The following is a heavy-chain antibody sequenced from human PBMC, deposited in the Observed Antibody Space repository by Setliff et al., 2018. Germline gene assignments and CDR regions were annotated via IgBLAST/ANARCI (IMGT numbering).Heavy chain of an antibody. CDR2: ILYDGSNE. Sequence: GGSLRLSCEASGFTFSHYPMHWVRQAPGKGLEWVAVILYDGSNEYYADSVRGRLTVSRDESKDTVFLEMNSLRVDDTATYYCAREGLTGPVVISVAYYFDSWGQGTVVTVSS. J-gene: IGHJ4*02. D-gene: IGHD2-21*01. V-gene: IGHV3-30*04. CDR1: GFTFSHYP. CDR3: AREGLTGPVVISVAYYFDS.